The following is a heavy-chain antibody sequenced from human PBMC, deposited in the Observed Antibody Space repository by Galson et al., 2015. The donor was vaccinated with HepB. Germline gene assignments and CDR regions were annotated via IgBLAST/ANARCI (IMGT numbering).Heavy chain of an antibody. D-gene: IGHD2-2*01. J-gene: IGHJ6*03. V-gene: IGHV3-30*18. CDR2: ISYDGSNT. CDR3: ANDGGFCSSTDCYFDYYMDV. Sequence: SLRLSCAASGFIFSSFGMHWVRQATGKGLEWVAVISYDGSNTYYADSVKGRFTISRDNSKNTLYLQMNNLTTEDTAVYYCANDGGFCSSTDCYFDYYMDVWGRGTTVTVSS. CDR1: GFIFSSFG.